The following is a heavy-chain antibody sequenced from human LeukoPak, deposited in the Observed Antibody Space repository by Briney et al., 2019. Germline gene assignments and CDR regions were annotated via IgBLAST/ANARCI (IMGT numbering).Heavy chain of an antibody. J-gene: IGHJ4*02. CDR1: GGSISSYY. Sequence: SETLSLTCTVSGGSISSYYWSWIRQPPGKGLEWIGYIYYSGSTNYNPSLKSRVTISVDTSKNQFSLKLSSVTAADTAVYYCARGWGMTTVTTSSFDYWGQGTLVTVSS. CDR3: ARGWGMTTVTTSSFDY. D-gene: IGHD4-17*01. CDR2: IYYSGST. V-gene: IGHV4-59*12.